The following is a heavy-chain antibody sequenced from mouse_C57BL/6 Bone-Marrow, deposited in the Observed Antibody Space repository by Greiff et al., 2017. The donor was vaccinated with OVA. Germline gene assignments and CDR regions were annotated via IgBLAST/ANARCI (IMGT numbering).Heavy chain of an antibody. Sequence: EVKVEESGGGLVQPGGSMKLSCVASGFTFSNYWMNWVRQSPEKGLEWVAQIRLKSDNYATHYAESVKWRFTTSRDDSKSSVYLQMNNLRAEDTGIYYCIRFYYGSNYAMDYWGQGTSVTVSS. CDR1: GFTFSNYW. J-gene: IGHJ4*01. D-gene: IGHD1-1*01. V-gene: IGHV6-3*01. CDR3: IRFYYGSNYAMDY. CDR2: IRLKSDNYAT.